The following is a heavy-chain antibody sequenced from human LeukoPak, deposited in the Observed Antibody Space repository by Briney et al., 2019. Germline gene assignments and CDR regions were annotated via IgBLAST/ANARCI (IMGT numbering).Heavy chain of an antibody. CDR3: AKDSVFYASGSRFDY. J-gene: IGHJ4*02. Sequence: GGSLRLSCAASGFTFSHYALSWVRQAPGKGLEWVSAISGSGTSTYYADSVKGRFTLSRDNSKNTLYLQMNSLRAEDTAVYYCAKDSVFYASGSRFDYWGQGTLVTVSS. D-gene: IGHD3-10*01. V-gene: IGHV3-23*01. CDR1: GFTFSHYA. CDR2: ISGSGTST.